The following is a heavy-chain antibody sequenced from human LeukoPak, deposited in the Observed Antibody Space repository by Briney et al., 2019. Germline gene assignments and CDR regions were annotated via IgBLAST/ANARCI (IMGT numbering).Heavy chain of an antibody. CDR2: ISAGNGNT. CDR3: ARAPRRIVGATSFFDY. CDR1: GYTFTSYA. J-gene: IGHJ4*02. V-gene: IGHV1-3*03. Sequence: ASVNVSCKASGYTFTSYAMHWVRQAPEQRLEGMGWISAGNGNTEYSQEFQGRVTITRDTSASTAYMELSSLRSEDMAVYYCARAPRRIVGATSFFDYWGQGTLVTVSS. D-gene: IGHD1-26*01.